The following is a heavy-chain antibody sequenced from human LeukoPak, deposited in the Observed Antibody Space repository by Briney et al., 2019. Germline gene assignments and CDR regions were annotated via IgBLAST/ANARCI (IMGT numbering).Heavy chain of an antibody. CDR2: FSESGNT. V-gene: IGHV4-59*04. J-gene: IGHJ5*02. D-gene: IGHD3-10*01. CDR1: GGSISSYY. CDR3: ASTYYYNSATPNWFDT. Sequence: PSETLSLTCTVSGGSISSYYWSWIRQPPGKGLEWIGSFSESGNTYSNPSLKTRVTLLRDTSKNQFSPMLNSVTAADTAVYFCASTYYYNSATPNWFDTWGQGVVVTVSS.